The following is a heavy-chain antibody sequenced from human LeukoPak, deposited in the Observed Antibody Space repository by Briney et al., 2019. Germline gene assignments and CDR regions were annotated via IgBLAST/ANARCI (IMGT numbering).Heavy chain of an antibody. CDR1: GFTFGDYA. V-gene: IGHV3-49*04. CDR2: IRSKAYGGTT. D-gene: IGHD1-26*01. Sequence: GGSLRLSCTASGFTFGDYAMSWVRQAPGKGLEWVGFIRSKAYGGTTEYAASVKGRFTISRDDSKSIAYLQMNSLKTEDTAVYYCTSVGPTTNYWGQGTLVTVSS. J-gene: IGHJ4*02. CDR3: TSVGPTTNY.